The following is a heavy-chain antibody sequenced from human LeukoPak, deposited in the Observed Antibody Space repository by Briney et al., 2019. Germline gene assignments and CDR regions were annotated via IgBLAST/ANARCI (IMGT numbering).Heavy chain of an antibody. CDR1: GGSFSGYY. CDR2: INHSGST. Sequence: SETLSLTCAVYGGSFSGYYWSWIRQPPGKGLEWIGGINHSGSTNYNPSLKSRVTISVDTSKNQFSLKLSSVTAADTAVYYCARGRYYYGSGSYFDPWGQGTLVTVSS. V-gene: IGHV4-34*01. J-gene: IGHJ5*02. CDR3: ARGRYYYGSGSYFDP. D-gene: IGHD3-10*01.